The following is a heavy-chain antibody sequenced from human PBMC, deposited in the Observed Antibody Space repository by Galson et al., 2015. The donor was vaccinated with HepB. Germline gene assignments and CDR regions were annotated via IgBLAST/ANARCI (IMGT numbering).Heavy chain of an antibody. CDR2: ISYDGSNK. J-gene: IGHJ4*02. V-gene: IGHV3-30-3*01. Sequence: SLRLSCAASGFTFSSYAMHWVRQAPGKGLEWVAVISYDGSNKYYADSVKGRFTISRDNSKNTLYLQMNSLRAEDTAVYYCARDGDSSSADPLPRLNYWGQGTLVTVSS. CDR3: ARDGDSSSADPLPRLNY. CDR1: GFTFSSYA. D-gene: IGHD6-13*01.